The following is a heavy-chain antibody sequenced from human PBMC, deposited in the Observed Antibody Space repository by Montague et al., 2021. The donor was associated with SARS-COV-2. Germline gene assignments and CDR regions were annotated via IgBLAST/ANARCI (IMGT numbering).Heavy chain of an antibody. D-gene: IGHD3-22*01. CDR3: ARGYDSSGYQY. CDR1: GFTFSTFW. CDR2: IKQDGSEK. J-gene: IGHJ4*02. V-gene: IGHV3-7*05. Sequence: SLRLSCAASGFTFSTFWMTWVRQVPGKGLEWVAHIKQDGSEKYYVDSVEGRFTISRDNAKNSLYLQLDSLRAEDTAVYYRARGYDSSGYQYWGQGTLVTVSS.